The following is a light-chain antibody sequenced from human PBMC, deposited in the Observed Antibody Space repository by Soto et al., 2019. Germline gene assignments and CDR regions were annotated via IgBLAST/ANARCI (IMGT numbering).Light chain of an antibody. CDR2: EVT. Sequence: QSALTQPPSASGSPGQSVTISCTGTSSDVGGYNYVSWYHQHPGKAPKLLIYEVTKRPSGVPDRFSGSKSGNTASLTVSGLQAEDEADYYCSSYVASKSYVFGTGTKVTVL. V-gene: IGLV2-8*01. CDR1: SSDVGGYNY. CDR3: SSYVASKSYV. J-gene: IGLJ1*01.